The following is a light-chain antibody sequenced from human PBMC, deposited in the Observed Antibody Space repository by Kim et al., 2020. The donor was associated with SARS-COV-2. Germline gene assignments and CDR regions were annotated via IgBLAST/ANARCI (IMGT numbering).Light chain of an antibody. CDR2: AAS. V-gene: IGKV1-27*01. J-gene: IGKJ4*01. CDR1: QDIGNY. Sequence: DIQMTQSPSSLSASVGDRVTISCRASQDIGNYLAWYQQKPGNGPKLLIYAASTLQSGVPIRFSGSGSGTDFTLTIDSLQPEDVSTYYCQKYNSAPRLTFGGGTKVDIK. CDR3: QKYNSAPRLT.